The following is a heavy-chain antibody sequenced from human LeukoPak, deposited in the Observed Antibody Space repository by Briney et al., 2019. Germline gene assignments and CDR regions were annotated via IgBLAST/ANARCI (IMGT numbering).Heavy chain of an antibody. J-gene: IGHJ4*02. Sequence: ASVKVSCKASGYTFTGYYIHWVRQAPGQGLEWMGWINPNSGGTDYAQKFQGRVTMTRDTSISTAYMELSTLRSDDTAVYYCAXXXXXXYSSIHDWGQGTLXT. D-gene: IGHD5-18*01. V-gene: IGHV1-2*02. CDR2: INPNSGGT. CDR3: AXXXXXXYSSIHD. CDR1: GYTFTGYY.